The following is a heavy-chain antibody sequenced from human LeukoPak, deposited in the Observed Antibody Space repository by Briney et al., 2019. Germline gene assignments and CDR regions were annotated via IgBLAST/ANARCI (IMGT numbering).Heavy chain of an antibody. CDR3: TTVSIRYCSGGSCYRWFDP. CDR1: GFTFSNAW. V-gene: IGHV3-15*01. Sequence: GGSLRLSCAASGFTFSNAWMSWVRQAPGKGLEWVGRIKSKTDGGTTDYAAPVKGRFTISRDDSKNTLYLQMNSLKTEDTAVYYCTTVSIRYCSGGSCYRWFDPWGQGTLVTVSS. CDR2: IKSKTDGGTT. J-gene: IGHJ5*02. D-gene: IGHD2-15*01.